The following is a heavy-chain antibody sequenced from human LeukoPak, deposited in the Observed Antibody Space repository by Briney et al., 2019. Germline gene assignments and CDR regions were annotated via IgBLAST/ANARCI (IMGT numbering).Heavy chain of an antibody. V-gene: IGHV3-30-3*01. D-gene: IGHD3-10*01. J-gene: IGHJ4*02. CDR3: ARKTYYYDSGSYSKSYYFDY. CDR1: GFTFSGYA. Sequence: PGGSLRLSCAPSGFTFSGYAMHWVRQAPGKGLEWVAVISFDGTNTYYADSVKGRFTISRDNSKNTLYLQLNSLRADDTAVYYCARKTYYYDSGSYSKSYYFDYWGQGTLVTVSS. CDR2: ISFDGTNT.